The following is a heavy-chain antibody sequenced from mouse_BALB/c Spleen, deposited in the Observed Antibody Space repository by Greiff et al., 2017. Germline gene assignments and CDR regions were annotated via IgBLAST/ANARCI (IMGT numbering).Heavy chain of an antibody. CDR3: ARGYDYLYFDY. Sequence: EVKLVESGPGLVKPSQSLSLTCTVTGYSITSDYAWNWIRQFPGNKLEWMGYISYSGSTSYNPSLKSRISITRDTSKNQFFLQLNSVTTEDTATYYCARGYDYLYFDYWGQGTTLTVSS. J-gene: IGHJ2*01. D-gene: IGHD2-4*01. CDR2: ISYSGST. V-gene: IGHV3-2*02. CDR1: GYSITSDYA.